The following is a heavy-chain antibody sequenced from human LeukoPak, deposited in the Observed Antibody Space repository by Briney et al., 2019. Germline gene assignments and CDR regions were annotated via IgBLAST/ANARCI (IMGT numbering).Heavy chain of an antibody. J-gene: IGHJ6*03. D-gene: IGHD3-10*01. CDR1: GFTVSTNY. CDR3: AKDGGGWFGKYYYYYYMDV. V-gene: IGHV3-30*02. CDR2: IRYDGSNK. Sequence: GGSLRLSCAASGFTVSTNYMTWVRQAPGKGLEWVAFIRYDGSNKYYADSVKGRFTISRDNSKNTLYLQMNSLRAEDTAVYYCAKDGGGWFGKYYYYYYMDVGGKGTTVTISS.